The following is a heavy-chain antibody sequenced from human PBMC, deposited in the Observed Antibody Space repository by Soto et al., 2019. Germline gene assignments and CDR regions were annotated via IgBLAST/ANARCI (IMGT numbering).Heavy chain of an antibody. CDR3: ARGYGYSSGWYSSYYFDY. J-gene: IGHJ4*02. Sequence: ASVKVSCKASGYTFTSYDINWVRQATGQGLEWMGWMNPNSGNTGYAQKFQGRVTMTRNTSISTAYMELSSLRSEDTAVYYCARGYGYSSGWYSSYYFDYWGQGTLVTVPQ. V-gene: IGHV1-8*01. CDR2: MNPNSGNT. D-gene: IGHD6-19*01. CDR1: GYTFTSYD.